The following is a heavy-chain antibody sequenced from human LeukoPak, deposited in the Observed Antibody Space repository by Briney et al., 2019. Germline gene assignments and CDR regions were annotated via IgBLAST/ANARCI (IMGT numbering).Heavy chain of an antibody. J-gene: IGHJ4*02. CDR3: ASPRSLTGYYFDY. CDR1: GFTFDSYG. Sequence: GGSLRLSCAVSGFTFDSYGMNWVRQTPRKGLEWLSVISGSGDVTYYADSVKGRFTISRDNSKNTLYLQVNSLRAEDTAVYYCASPRSLTGYYFDYWGQGTLVTVSS. V-gene: IGHV3-23*01. D-gene: IGHD3-9*01. CDR2: ISGSGDVT.